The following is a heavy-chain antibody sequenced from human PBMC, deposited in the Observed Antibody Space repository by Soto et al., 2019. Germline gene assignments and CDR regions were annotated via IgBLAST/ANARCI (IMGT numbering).Heavy chain of an antibody. V-gene: IGHV4-31*03. Sequence: QVQLQESGPGLVKPSQTLSLTCTVSGGSISSGGYYWSWIRQHPGKGLEWIGYIYYSGSTYYNPSLKSRVTKSVDTSKNQFSLKLSSVTAADTAVYYCSRVVKGFYGMDVWGQGTTVTVSS. D-gene: IGHD2-21*01. CDR3: SRVVKGFYGMDV. J-gene: IGHJ6*02. CDR2: IYYSGST. CDR1: GGSISSGGYY.